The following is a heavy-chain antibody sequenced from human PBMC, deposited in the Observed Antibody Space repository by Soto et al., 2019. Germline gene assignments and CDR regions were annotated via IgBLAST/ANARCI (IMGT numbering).Heavy chain of an antibody. CDR2: IKQDGSEK. Sequence: HPGGSLRLSCAASGFTFSSYWVSWVRQAPGKGLEWVANIKQDGSEKYYVDSVKGRFTISRDNAKNSLYLQMNSLRAEDTAVYYCASYIQLELLDYWGQGTLVTVSS. J-gene: IGHJ4*02. V-gene: IGHV3-7*03. CDR3: ASYIQLELLDY. D-gene: IGHD1-1*01. CDR1: GFTFSSYW.